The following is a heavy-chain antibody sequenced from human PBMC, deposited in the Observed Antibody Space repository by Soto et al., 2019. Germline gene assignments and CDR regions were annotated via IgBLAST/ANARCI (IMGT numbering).Heavy chain of an antibody. V-gene: IGHV1-2*02. D-gene: IGHD3-22*01. CDR3: ARPYDSSARFAPFDY. Sequence: ASVKVSCKASGYTFTGYYMHWVRQAPGQGLEWMGWINPNSGGTNYAQKFQGRVTMTRDTSISTAYMELSRLRSDDTAVYYCARPYDSSARFAPFDYWGQGTLVTVSS. CDR2: INPNSGGT. CDR1: GYTFTGYY. J-gene: IGHJ4*02.